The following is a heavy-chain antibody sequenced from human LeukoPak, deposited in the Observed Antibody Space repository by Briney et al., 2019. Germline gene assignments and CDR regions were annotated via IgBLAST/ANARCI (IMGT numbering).Heavy chain of an antibody. CDR3: ARSFSSYYYYYMDV. CDR1: GYTFTSYD. V-gene: IGHV1-8*01. J-gene: IGHJ6*03. CDR2: MNPNSGNT. D-gene: IGHD6-19*01. Sequence: ASVKVSCKASGYTFTSYDINWVRQATGQGLEWMGWMNPNSGNTGYAQKFQGRVTMTRNTSISTAYVELSSLRSEDTAVYYCARSFSSYYYYYMDVWGKGTTVTVSS.